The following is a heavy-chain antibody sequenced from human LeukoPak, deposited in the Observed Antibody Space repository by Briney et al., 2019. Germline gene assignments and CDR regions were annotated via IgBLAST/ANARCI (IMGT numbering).Heavy chain of an antibody. D-gene: IGHD5-18*01. Sequence: ASVKVSCKASGYTFTGYYMHWVRQAPGQGLEWMGWINPNSGGTNYAQKFQGRVTMTRDTSISTAYMELSRLRSDDTAVYYCARDNNEYSYGYDPEAFDIWGQGTMVTVSS. CDR2: INPNSGGT. V-gene: IGHV1-2*02. CDR1: GYTFTGYY. J-gene: IGHJ3*02. CDR3: ARDNNEYSYGYDPEAFDI.